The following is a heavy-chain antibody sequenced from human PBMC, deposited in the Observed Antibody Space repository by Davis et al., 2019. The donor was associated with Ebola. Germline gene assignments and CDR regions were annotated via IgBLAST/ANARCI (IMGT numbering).Heavy chain of an antibody. CDR2: ISSSSSYI. D-gene: IGHD3-22*01. CDR1: GFTFSSYS. CDR3: AASSGYLLYYYGMDV. J-gene: IGHJ6*02. V-gene: IGHV3-21*01. Sequence: PGGSLRLSCAASGFTFSSYSMNWVRQAPGKGLEWVSSISSSSSYIYYADSVKGRFTISRDNAKNSLYLQMNSLRAEDTAVYYCAASSGYLLYYYGMDVWGQGTTVTVSS.